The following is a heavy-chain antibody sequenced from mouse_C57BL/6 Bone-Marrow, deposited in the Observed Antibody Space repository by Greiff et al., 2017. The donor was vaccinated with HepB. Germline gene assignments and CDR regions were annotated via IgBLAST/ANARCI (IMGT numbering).Heavy chain of an antibody. V-gene: IGHV5-15*01. CDR2: ISNLAYSI. CDR3: ARHPVTSVVATDYAMDY. CDR1: GFTFSDYG. D-gene: IGHD1-1*01. Sequence: EVKLMESGGGLVQPGGSLKLSCAASGFTFSDYGMAWVRQAPRKGPEWVAFISNLAYSIYYADTVTGRFTISRENAKNTLYLEMSRLRSEDTAMYYCARHPVTSVVATDYAMDYWGQGTSVTVSS. J-gene: IGHJ4*01.